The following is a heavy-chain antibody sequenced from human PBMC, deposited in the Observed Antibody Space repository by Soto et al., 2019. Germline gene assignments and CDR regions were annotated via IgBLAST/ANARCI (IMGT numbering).Heavy chain of an antibody. V-gene: IGHV3-53*01. CDR3: ARVLGYQATPSYYYYYGMDV. CDR2: IYSGGST. CDR1: GFTVSSNY. D-gene: IGHD6-25*01. Sequence: GGSLRLSCAASGFTVSSNYMSWVRQAPGKGLEWVSVIYSGGSTYYADSVKGRFTISRDNSKNTLYLQMNSLRAEDTAVYYCARVLGYQATPSYYYYYGMDVWGQGTTVAVSS. J-gene: IGHJ6*02.